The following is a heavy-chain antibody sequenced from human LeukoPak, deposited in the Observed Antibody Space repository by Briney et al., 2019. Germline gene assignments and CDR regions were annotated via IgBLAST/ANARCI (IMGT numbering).Heavy chain of an antibody. D-gene: IGHD1-26*01. CDR2: ISSSSSTI. CDR1: GFTFSSYS. J-gene: IGHJ4*02. V-gene: IGHV3-48*01. Sequence: GGSLRLSCTASGFTFSSYSMNWVRQAPGKGLEWVSYISSSSSTIYYADSVKGRFTISRDNAKNSLYLQMSSLRAEDTAVYYCARDGWELTFDYWGQGTLVTVSS. CDR3: ARDGWELTFDY.